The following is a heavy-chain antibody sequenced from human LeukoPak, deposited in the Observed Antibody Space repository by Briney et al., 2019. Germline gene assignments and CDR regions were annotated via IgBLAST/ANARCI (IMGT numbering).Heavy chain of an antibody. D-gene: IGHD6-19*01. J-gene: IGHJ4*02. Sequence: GRSLRLSCAASGFTFSSHAMHWVRQAPGEGLEWVAVTSHDGNKKYYADSVKGRFTISRDNSKDTLYLHMNSLSAEDTAVYFCARDLSTGYSSAWYGENYFDHWGQGTLVTVSS. V-gene: IGHV3-30-3*01. CDR1: GFTFSSHA. CDR3: ARDLSTGYSSAWYGENYFDH. CDR2: TSHDGNKK.